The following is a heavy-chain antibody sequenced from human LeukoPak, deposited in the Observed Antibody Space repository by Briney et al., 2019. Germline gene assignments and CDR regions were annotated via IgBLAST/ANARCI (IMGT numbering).Heavy chain of an antibody. D-gene: IGHD1-26*01. CDR1: GGSLSSYY. J-gene: IGHJ4*02. V-gene: IGHV4-59*01. CDR3: ARCPSGSPYGPFDY. Sequence: PSETLSLTCTVSGGSLSSYYWSWIRQPPGKGLEWIGYIYYSGSTNYNPSLKSRVTISVDTSKNQFSLKLSSVTAADTAVYYCARCPSGSPYGPFDYWGQGTLVTVSS. CDR2: IYYSGST.